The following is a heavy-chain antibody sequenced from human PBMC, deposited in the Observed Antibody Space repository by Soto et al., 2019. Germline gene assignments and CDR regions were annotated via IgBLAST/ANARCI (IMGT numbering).Heavy chain of an antibody. CDR1: GFTVSSNY. J-gene: IGHJ4*02. CDR3: GGSGSYYTFDY. Sequence: GGSLRLSCVASGFTVSSNYMSWVRQAPGKGLEWVSVIYNDGSTSYADSVKGRFTISRDNSKDTVYLQMNSLRAEDTAVYYCGGSGSYYTFDYWGQGTLVTVSS. CDR2: IYNDGST. D-gene: IGHD3-10*01. V-gene: IGHV3-53*01.